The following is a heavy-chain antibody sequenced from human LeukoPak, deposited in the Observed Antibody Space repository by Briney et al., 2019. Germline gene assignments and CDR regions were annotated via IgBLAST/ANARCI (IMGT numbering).Heavy chain of an antibody. D-gene: IGHD3-22*01. CDR3: ARGYESSAYFFDY. CDR2: ISSSSSDT. CDR1: GFTFSDYY. J-gene: IGHJ4*02. Sequence: PGGSLRLSCAASGFTFSDYYMSWIRQAPGKGLEWVSYISSSSSDTNYADSVKGRFTISRDNAKNSLYLQMNSLRAEDTAVYYCARGYESSAYFFDYWGQGTLVTVSS. V-gene: IGHV3-11*06.